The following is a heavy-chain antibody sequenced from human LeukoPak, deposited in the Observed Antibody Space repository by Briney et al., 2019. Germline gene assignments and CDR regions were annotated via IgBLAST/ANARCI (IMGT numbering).Heavy chain of an antibody. CDR2: INPNSGGT. CDR1: GYTFTGYY. J-gene: IGHJ4*02. CDR3: ARSLRWDSGYDKTYCGGDCYPEPSFDY. Sequence: ASVKVSCKASGYTFTGYYMHWVRQAPGQGLEWMGWINPNSGGTNYAQKFQGWVTMTRDTSISTAYMELSRLRSDDTAVYYCARSLRWDSGYDKTYCGGDCYPEPSFDYWGQGTLVTVSS. D-gene: IGHD2-21*02. V-gene: IGHV1-2*04.